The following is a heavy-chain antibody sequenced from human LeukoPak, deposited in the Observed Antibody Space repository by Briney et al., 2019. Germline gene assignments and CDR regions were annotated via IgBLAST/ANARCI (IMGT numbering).Heavy chain of an antibody. D-gene: IGHD3-3*01. CDR3: ARSLLRFTAFDI. Sequence: PSETLSLTCTVSGGSISSSSYYWGWIRQPPGKGLEWIGRIYYSGSTYYNPSLKSRVTISVDTSKNQFSLKLSSVTAADTAVYYCARSLLRFTAFDIWGQGTMVTVSS. J-gene: IGHJ3*02. CDR2: IYYSGST. CDR1: GGSISSSSYY. V-gene: IGHV4-39*01.